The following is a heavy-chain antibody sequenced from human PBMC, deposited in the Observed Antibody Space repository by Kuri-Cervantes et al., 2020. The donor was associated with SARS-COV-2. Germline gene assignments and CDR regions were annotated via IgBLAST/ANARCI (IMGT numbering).Heavy chain of an antibody. CDR1: GGSFSDYY. V-gene: IGHV4-34*01. CDR3: ARYDYSNYGMDV. Sequence: SQTLSLTCAVYGGSFSDYYWSWVRQPPGKGLGWIGEINHSGSTNYNPSLKSRVTISVDTSKNQFSLKLSSVTAADTAVYYCARYDYSNYGMDVWGQGTTVTVSS. D-gene: IGHD4-11*01. J-gene: IGHJ6*02. CDR2: INHSGST.